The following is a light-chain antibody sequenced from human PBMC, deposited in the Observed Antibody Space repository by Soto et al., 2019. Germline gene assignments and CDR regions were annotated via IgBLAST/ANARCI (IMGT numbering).Light chain of an antibody. Sequence: ELTQPPSVSVAPGQTARISCGGNNIGGKSVHWYQQKPGHSPVLVVYDDNDRPSGIPERFSGSNSGNTATLTISRVEAGDEADYYCQVWDSSTDHRVFGTGTKVTVL. CDR2: DDN. CDR1: NIGGKS. J-gene: IGLJ1*01. CDR3: QVWDSSTDHRV. V-gene: IGLV3-21*02.